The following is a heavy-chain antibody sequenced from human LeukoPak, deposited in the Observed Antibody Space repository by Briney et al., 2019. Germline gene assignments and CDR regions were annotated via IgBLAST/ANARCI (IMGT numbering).Heavy chain of an antibody. V-gene: IGHV4-38-2*02. J-gene: IGHJ4*02. CDR2: IYHSGST. CDR1: GYSISSGYY. CDR3: ATARGGYPFDY. Sequence: SETLSLTCTVSGYSISSGYYWGWIRQPPGKGLEWIGSIYHSGSTYYNPSLKSRVTISVDTSKNQFSLKLSSVTAADTAVYYCATARGGYPFDYWGQGTLVTVSS. D-gene: IGHD3-22*01.